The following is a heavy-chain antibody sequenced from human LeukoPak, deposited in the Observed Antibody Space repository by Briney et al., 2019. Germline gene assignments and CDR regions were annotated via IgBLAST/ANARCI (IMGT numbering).Heavy chain of an antibody. V-gene: IGHV1-18*04. CDR1: GYTFTSYY. CDR3: ARSWADTPADPFDP. J-gene: IGHJ5*02. Sequence: GASVKVSCKASGYTFTSYYMHWVRQAPGQGLEWMGWISAYNGNTNYAQKLQGRVTMTTDTSTSTAYMELRSLKSDDTAVYYCARSWADTPADPFDPWGQGTLVTVSS. D-gene: IGHD5-18*01. CDR2: ISAYNGNT.